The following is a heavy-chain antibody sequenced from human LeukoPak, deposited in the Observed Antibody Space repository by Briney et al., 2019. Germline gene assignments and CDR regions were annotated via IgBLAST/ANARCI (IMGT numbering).Heavy chain of an antibody. CDR1: GYTFIDYY. Sequence: ASVKVSCKPSGYTFIDYYIHWVRQAPGQGLEWMGRINPTTGGTGYAQKFRGKVSMTRDTSISTAYMELSRLRSDDTAVYYCATLGEDNTDTPFDYWGQGTLVTVSS. D-gene: IGHD3-16*01. J-gene: IGHJ4*02. V-gene: IGHV1-2*06. CDR2: INPTTGGT. CDR3: ATLGEDNTDTPFDY.